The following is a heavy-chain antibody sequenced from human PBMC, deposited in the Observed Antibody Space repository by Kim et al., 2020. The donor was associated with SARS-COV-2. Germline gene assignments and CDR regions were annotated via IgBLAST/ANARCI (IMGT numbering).Heavy chain of an antibody. Sequence: SETLSLTCAVYGGSFSGYYWSWIRQPPGKGLEWIGEINHSGSTNYNPSLKSRVTISVDTSKNQFSLKLSSVTAADTAVYYCARSVXTNIGGYYYYGMDVWGQGTTVTVSS. CDR1: GGSFSGYY. CDR3: ARSVXTNIGGYYYYGMDV. J-gene: IGHJ6*02. D-gene: IGHD1-26*01. V-gene: IGHV4-34*01. CDR2: INHSGST.